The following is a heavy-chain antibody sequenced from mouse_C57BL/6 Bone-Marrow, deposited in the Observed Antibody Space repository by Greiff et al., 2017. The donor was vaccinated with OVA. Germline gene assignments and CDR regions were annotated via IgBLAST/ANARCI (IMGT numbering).Heavy chain of an antibody. CDR1: GYTFTSYW. V-gene: IGHV1-52*01. D-gene: IGHD1-1*01. J-gene: IGHJ2*01. CDR2: IDPSDSET. CDR3: ARSPFITTVVATGGFDY. Sequence: QVQLQQPGAELVRPGSSVKLSCKASGYTFTSYWMHWVKQRPIQGLEWIGNIDPSDSETHYNQKFKDKATLTVDKSSSTAYMQLSSLTSEDSAVYYCARSPFITTVVATGGFDYWGQGTTLTVSS.